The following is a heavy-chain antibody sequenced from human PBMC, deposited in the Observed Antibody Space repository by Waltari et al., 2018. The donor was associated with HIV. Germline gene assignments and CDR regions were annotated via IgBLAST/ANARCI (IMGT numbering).Heavy chain of an antibody. V-gene: IGHV3-9*01. D-gene: IGHD3-22*01. CDR2: INWNSDNI. Sequence: EVQLVESGGDLVQRGGSMRLFCAASGCPFGDYAMHWVRQASGKGLEWVSGINWNSDNIGYADSVKGRFTISRHHAKNSLYLQMNSLRPEDTALYYCAKAYDSSGFQYYFDYWGQGTLVTVSS. CDR3: AKAYDSSGFQYYFDY. J-gene: IGHJ4*02. CDR1: GCPFGDYA.